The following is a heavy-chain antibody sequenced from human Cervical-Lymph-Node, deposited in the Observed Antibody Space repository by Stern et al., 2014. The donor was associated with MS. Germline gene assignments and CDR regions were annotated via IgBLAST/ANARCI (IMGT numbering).Heavy chain of an antibody. CDR2: LNPNTGEA. J-gene: IGHJ4*02. V-gene: IGHV1-8*02. D-gene: IGHD4-23*01. CDR3: ASGPTVADY. CDR1: KNTFTSYD. Sequence: QVQLVQSGAEVKKPGASVRGSCKAFKNTFTSYDINWVRQATGQGLEWMGRLNPNTGEAGYAEKFQGRVALTRDISISTAYMELSSLRSEDTAVYYCASGPTVADYWGQGTLVTVSS.